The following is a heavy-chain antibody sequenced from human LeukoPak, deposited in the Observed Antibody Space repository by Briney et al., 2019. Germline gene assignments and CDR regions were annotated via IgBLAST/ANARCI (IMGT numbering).Heavy chain of an antibody. V-gene: IGHV3-23*01. CDR2: ISGSGGRDST. Sequence: PGGSLTLSCAASGFTFSRIAMGWVRQAPGKGLEWVSGISGSGGRDSTYYADSVKGRFTISRDKSKNTVYLEMNSLRAEDTAVYYCAKGYSEYTSSWFDYWGQGTLVTVSS. CDR1: GFTFSRIA. D-gene: IGHD6-13*01. CDR3: AKGYSEYTSSWFDY. J-gene: IGHJ4*02.